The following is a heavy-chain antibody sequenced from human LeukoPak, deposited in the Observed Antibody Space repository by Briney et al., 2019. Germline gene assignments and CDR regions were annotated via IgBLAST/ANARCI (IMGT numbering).Heavy chain of an antibody. D-gene: IGHD3-3*01. V-gene: IGHV1-18*01. J-gene: IGHJ4*02. Sequence: ASVKVSCKASGYTFTSYGISWVRQAPGQGLEWMGWISAYNGNTNYAQKLQGRVTMTTDTSTSTAYMELRSLRSDDTAVYYCARIREDITIFGVVIIVYFDYWGQGTLVTVSS. CDR1: GYTFTSYG. CDR2: ISAYNGNT. CDR3: ARIREDITIFGVVIIVYFDY.